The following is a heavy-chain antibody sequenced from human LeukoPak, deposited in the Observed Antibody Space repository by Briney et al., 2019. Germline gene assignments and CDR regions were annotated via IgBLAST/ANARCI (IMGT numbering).Heavy chain of an antibody. D-gene: IGHD6-13*01. CDR2: IYSGGST. CDR1: GFTVSSNY. V-gene: IGHV3-53*01. J-gene: IGHJ4*02. CDR3: SSSWYSAGSDY. Sequence: GGSLRLSCAASGFTVSSNYMSWVRQAPGKGPEWVSVIYSGGSTYYADSVKGRFTISRDNSKNTLYLQMNSLRAEDTAVYYCSSSWYSAGSDYWGQGTLVTVSS.